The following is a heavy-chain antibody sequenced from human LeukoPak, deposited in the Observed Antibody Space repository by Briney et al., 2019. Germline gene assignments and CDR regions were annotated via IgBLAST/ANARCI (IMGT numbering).Heavy chain of an antibody. J-gene: IGHJ4*02. V-gene: IGHV3-49*04. CDR2: IRSKAYGGTT. CDR3: TNFGYSSS. D-gene: IGHD6-13*01. CDR1: GFTFGDYA. Sequence: GGSLRLSCTASGFTFGDYAMSWVRQAPGKGLEWVGFIRSKAYGGTTEYAASVKGRFTISRDDSKSIAYLQMNGLKTEDTAVYYCTNFGYSSSWGQGTLVTVSS.